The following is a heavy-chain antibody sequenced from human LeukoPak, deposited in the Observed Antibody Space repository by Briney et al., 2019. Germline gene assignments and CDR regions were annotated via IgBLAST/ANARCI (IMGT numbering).Heavy chain of an antibody. CDR1: GYTFTSYA. CDR2: INAGNGNT. CDR3: ARVHRYFDWLYDY. Sequence: ASVKVSCKASGYTFTSYAMHWVRQAPGQRLEWMGWINAGNGNTKYSQKFQGRVTITRDTSASTAYMELSSLRSEDTAVYYCARVHRYFDWLYDYWGQGTLVTVSS. J-gene: IGHJ4*02. D-gene: IGHD3-9*01. V-gene: IGHV1-3*01.